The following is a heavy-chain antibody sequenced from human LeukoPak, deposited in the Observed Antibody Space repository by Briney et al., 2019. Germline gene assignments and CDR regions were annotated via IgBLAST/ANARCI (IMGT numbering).Heavy chain of an antibody. Sequence: PGGSLRLSCTASGFSFRTYNLHWVRQAPGKGLEWVAVISYNGGYIHYEDSVKGRFTISRDNSKNTLYLQMNSLRAEDTAVYYCAKDTGYRNSHYYYGMDVWGQGTTVTVSS. J-gene: IGHJ6*02. CDR2: ISYNGGYI. CDR3: AKDTGYRNSHYYYGMDV. D-gene: IGHD3-9*01. V-gene: IGHV3-30*02. CDR1: GFSFRTYN.